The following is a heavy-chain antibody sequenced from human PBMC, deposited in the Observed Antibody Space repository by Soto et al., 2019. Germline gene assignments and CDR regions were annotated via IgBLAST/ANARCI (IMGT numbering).Heavy chain of an antibody. CDR1: GFTFSSYA. Sequence: EVQLLESGGGLVQPGGSLRLSCAASGFTFSSYAMSWVRQAPGKGLEWVSAISGSGGSTYYADSVKGRFTISRDNSKNTLYVQMNSVRSEDTAVYYCSKEKTYSSGWDGMDVWGQGTTVTFSS. D-gene: IGHD6-19*01. J-gene: IGHJ6*02. V-gene: IGHV3-23*01. CDR3: SKEKTYSSGWDGMDV. CDR2: ISGSGGST.